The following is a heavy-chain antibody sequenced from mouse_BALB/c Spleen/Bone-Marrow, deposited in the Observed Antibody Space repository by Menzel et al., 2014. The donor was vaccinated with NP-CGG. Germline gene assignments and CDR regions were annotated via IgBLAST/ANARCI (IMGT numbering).Heavy chain of an antibody. CDR2: INPSTGYT. CDR3: ARSTIPTGMDY. V-gene: IGHV1-7*01. CDR1: GYTFTNYW. Sequence: QVHVKQSGAELAKPGASVKMSCKASGYTFTNYWMHWVKQRPGQGLEWIGYINPSTGYTEYNQKFKDKATLTADKSSSTAYMQLSSLTSEDSAVYYCARSTIPTGMDYWGQGTSVTVSS. J-gene: IGHJ4*01.